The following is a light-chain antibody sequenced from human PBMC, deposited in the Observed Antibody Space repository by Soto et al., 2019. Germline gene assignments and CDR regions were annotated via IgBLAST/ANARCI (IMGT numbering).Light chain of an antibody. CDR2: GAS. CDR1: QSVSSN. V-gene: IGKV3-15*01. CDR3: QQYNTWPPLT. J-gene: IGKJ4*01. Sequence: EIVMTQSPATLSVSPGERATLSCMASQSVSSNLAWYQQKPGQAPRLLIYGASTRATGIPARFSGSGSGTEFTLTISSLQSEDFAVYYCQQYNTWPPLTFGGGTKVEIK.